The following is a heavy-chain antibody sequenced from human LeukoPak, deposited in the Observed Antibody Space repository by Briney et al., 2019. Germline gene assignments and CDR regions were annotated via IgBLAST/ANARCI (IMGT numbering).Heavy chain of an antibody. CDR3: ARGPTNGQAFDY. Sequence: GGSLRLSCAASGFTFSYTWMTWVRQAPGKGLEWVASIREDGSQKSAVDSVRGRFSISRDNAKNSVYLQMDSLRAEDTAVYYCARGPTNGQAFDYWGQGTLVSVSS. CDR1: GFTFSYTW. CDR2: IREDGSQK. J-gene: IGHJ4*02. D-gene: IGHD2-8*01. V-gene: IGHV3-7*01.